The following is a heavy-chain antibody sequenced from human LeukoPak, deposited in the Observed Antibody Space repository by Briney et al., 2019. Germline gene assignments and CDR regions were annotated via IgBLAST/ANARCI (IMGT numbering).Heavy chain of an antibody. CDR1: GFRFSSYA. Sequence: GSLRLSCAASGFRFSSYAMSWVRQPPGKGLEWVGYIYYSGSTNYNPSLKSRVTISVDTSKNQFSLKLSSVTAADTAVYYCASLQKLGDAFDIWGQGTMVTVSS. V-gene: IGHV4-59*01. CDR2: IYYSGST. J-gene: IGHJ3*02. CDR3: ASLQKLGDAFDI. D-gene: IGHD3-3*02.